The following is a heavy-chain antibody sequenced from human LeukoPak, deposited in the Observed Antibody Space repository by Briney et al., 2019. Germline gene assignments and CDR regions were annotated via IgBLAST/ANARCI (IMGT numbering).Heavy chain of an antibody. D-gene: IGHD3-3*01. V-gene: IGHV3-23*01. CDR2: ISGSGGST. Sequence: GGSLRLSCAASGFTFSSYAMSWVRQAPGKGLEWVSAISGSGGSTYYADSVKGRFTISRDNSKNTLYLQMNSLRAEDTAVYYCAKDASENYDFWSGRSNWFDPWGQGTLVTVSS. CDR3: AKDASENYDFWSGRSNWFDP. J-gene: IGHJ5*02. CDR1: GFTFSSYA.